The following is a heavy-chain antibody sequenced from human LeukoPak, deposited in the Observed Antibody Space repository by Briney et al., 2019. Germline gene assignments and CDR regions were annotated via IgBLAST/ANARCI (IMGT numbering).Heavy chain of an antibody. V-gene: IGHV4-39*01. CDR1: GGSISNSSYY. CDR3: FQSSGLYYFHY. Sequence: PSETLSLTCTVSGGSISNSSYYWGWIRQPPGKGLVWIVIIYSSGSTYYNPSLKSRVTISVDTSQNQSSLKLSSVTAADTAAYYCFQSSGLYYFHYWGQGTLVTVSS. J-gene: IGHJ4*02. D-gene: IGHD6-19*01. CDR2: IYSSGST.